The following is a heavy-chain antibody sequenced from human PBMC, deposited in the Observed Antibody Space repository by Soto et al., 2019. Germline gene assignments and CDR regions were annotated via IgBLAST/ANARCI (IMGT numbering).Heavy chain of an antibody. J-gene: IGHJ4*02. CDR2: INPGGTST. V-gene: IGHV1-46*03. CDR3: ASGNGYSTSCHSEY. Sequence: QVQLVQSGAEVKKPGASVKVSCKASGNTFTTYYMHWVRQAPGQGLEWMGLINPGGTSTNYAQKVQDRVTMTRDSSTSTVYMELSSLTSEDTAVYYCASGNGYSTSCHSEYWGQGTLVTVST. CDR1: GNTFTTYY. D-gene: IGHD2-2*01.